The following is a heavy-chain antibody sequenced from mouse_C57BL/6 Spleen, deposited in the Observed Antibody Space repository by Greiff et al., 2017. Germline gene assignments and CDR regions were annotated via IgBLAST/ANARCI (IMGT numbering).Heavy chain of an antibody. CDR2: IFPGSGST. CDR3: AGTSAYESSEGFDY. D-gene: IGHD6-1*01. J-gene: IGHJ2*01. Sequence: QVQLQQSGAELMKPGASVKLSCKASGYTFTGYWIEWVKQRPGHGLEWIGEIFPGSGSTNYNEKFKGKATFTADTSSNTAYMQLSSLTTEDSAMYYCAGTSAYESSEGFDYWGQGTMLTVS. CDR1: GYTFTGYW. V-gene: IGHV1-9*01.